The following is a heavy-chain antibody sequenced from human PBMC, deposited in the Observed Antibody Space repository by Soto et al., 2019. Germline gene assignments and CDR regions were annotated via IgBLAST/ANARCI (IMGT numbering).Heavy chain of an antibody. CDR1: GYTFSSFD. V-gene: IGHV1-18*04. CDR2: MNPKNGNT. Sequence: ASVKVSCKASGYTFSSFDIIWVRQAPGQGLEWMGWMNPKNGNTAYAQKFQGRVTMTTDTSTSTAYMELRSLSSDDTAVYYCARERRITMVRGVKGGSYYFDYWGQGTLVTVSS. CDR3: ARERRITMVRGVKGGSYYFDY. J-gene: IGHJ4*02. D-gene: IGHD3-10*01.